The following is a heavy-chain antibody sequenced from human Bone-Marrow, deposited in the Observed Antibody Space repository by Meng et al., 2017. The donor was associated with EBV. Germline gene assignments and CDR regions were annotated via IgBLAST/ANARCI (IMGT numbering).Heavy chain of an antibody. Sequence: VLLVQSGVEMREPGSSVQVACKPSGGTLSSDATSVLRQAPGQGLVWLGGLIPMSGAPYYAQNFQGRVTITADESTSTHYMELSNLRSEDTAMYYCASESGRGFTPDYWGQGTLVTVSS. V-gene: IGHV1-69*01. J-gene: IGHJ4*02. CDR3: ASESGRGFTPDY. CDR2: LIPMSGAP. D-gene: IGHD3-10*01. CDR1: GGTLSSDA.